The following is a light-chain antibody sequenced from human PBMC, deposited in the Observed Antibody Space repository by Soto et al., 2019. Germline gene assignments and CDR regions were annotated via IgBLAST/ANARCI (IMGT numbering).Light chain of an antibody. CDR2: GTS. CDR3: QRYGSSPLIT. CDR1: QSVGSIY. V-gene: IGKV3-20*01. J-gene: IGKJ5*01. Sequence: EIVLTQSPGTLSLSPGERATLSCRASQSVGSIYLAWYQQKPGQAPRLLIYGTSSRATGIPDRFSGSGSGTDFTLTISRLGPEDFAVYFCQRYGSSPLITFGQGTRLEIK.